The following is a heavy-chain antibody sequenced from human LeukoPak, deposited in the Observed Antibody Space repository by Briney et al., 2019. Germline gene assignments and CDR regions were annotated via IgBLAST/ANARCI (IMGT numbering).Heavy chain of an antibody. CDR1: GFTFSSYG. D-gene: IGHD6-19*01. CDR2: ISYDGSNK. V-gene: IGHV3-30*18. Sequence: GGSLRLSCAASGFTFSSYGMHWVRQAPGKGLEWVAVISYDGSNKYYADSVKGRFTISRDNSKNTLYLQMNSLRAEDTAVYYCAKGDRHGSGWMEDYWGQGTLVTVSS. CDR3: AKGDRHGSGWMEDY. J-gene: IGHJ4*02.